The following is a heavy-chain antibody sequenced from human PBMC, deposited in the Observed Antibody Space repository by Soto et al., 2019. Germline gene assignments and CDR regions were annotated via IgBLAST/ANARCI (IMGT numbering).Heavy chain of an antibody. J-gene: IGHJ4*01. CDR1: GGSISSYY. Sequence: QVQLQESGPGLVKPSETLSLTCTVSGGSISSYYWSWIRHPPGKGLEWIGYIYYSESTNYNPSLHVRVTILVDTSKNPLSLKLGSVPDAATAVYYSARRYGYRFDYWCHGTLVTVYS. V-gene: IGHV4-59*12. D-gene: IGHD1-1*01. CDR2: IYYSEST. CDR3: ARRYGYRFDY.